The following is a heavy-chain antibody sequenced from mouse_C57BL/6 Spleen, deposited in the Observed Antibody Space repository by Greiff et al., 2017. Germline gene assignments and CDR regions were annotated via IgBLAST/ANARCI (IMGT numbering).Heavy chain of an antibody. J-gene: IGHJ2*01. CDR2: ISYDGSN. CDR1: GYSITSGYY. CDR3: ARDWDEDGGY. V-gene: IGHV3-6*01. Sequence: VQLQQSGPGLVKPSQSLSLTCSVTGYSITSGYYWNWIRQFPGNKLEWMGYISYDGSNNYNPSLKKRISITRDTSKNQFFLKLNSVTTEDTATYYCARDWDEDGGYWGQGTTLTVSS. D-gene: IGHD4-1*01.